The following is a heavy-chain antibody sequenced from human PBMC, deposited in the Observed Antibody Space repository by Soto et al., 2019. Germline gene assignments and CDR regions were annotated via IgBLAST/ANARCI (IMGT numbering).Heavy chain of an antibody. CDR3: ARNIGLVVRGVIDYGMDV. V-gene: IGHV4-28*01. Sequence: QVQLQESGPGLVKPSDTLSLTCAVSGYSISSSNWWGWIRQPPGKGLEWIGYIYYSGSTYYNPSLKSRVTVSVDTSKNQFSLKLSSVTAVDTAVYYCARNIGLVVRGVIDYGMDVWGQGTTVTVSS. CDR2: IYYSGST. J-gene: IGHJ6*02. CDR1: GYSISSSNW. D-gene: IGHD3-10*01.